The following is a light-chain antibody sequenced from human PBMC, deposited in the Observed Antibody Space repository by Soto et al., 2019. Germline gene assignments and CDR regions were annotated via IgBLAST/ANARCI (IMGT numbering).Light chain of an antibody. CDR3: QQYDNWPLT. Sequence: EIVMTQSPATLPVSPGERATLSCRASQSVSSNLAWYQQKPGQAPRFLIYGASTRATGIPARFSGSGSGTEFTLTISSLQFEDFAVYYCQQYDNWPLTFGGGTKVEIK. CDR1: QSVSSN. CDR2: GAS. V-gene: IGKV3-15*01. J-gene: IGKJ4*01.